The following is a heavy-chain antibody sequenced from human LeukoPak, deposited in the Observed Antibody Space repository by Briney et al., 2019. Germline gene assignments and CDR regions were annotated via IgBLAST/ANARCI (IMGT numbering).Heavy chain of an antibody. J-gene: IGHJ4*02. Sequence: GGSLRLSCAASGFTFSSYAMSWVRQAPGKGLEWVSAISGSGGSTYYADSVKGRFTISRDNSKNTLYLQMNSLRAEDTAVYYCAEGRRYGSGNFNDYWGQGTLVTVSS. D-gene: IGHD3-10*01. CDR3: AEGRRYGSGNFNDY. CDR2: ISGSGGST. CDR1: GFTFSSYA. V-gene: IGHV3-23*01.